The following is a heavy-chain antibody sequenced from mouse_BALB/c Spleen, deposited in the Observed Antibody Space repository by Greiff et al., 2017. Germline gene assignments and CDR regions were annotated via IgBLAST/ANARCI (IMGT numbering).Heavy chain of an antibody. CDR2: INPSTGYT. CDR3: ARGALLRGPDY. V-gene: IGHV1-7*01. D-gene: IGHD1-2*01. J-gene: IGHJ2*01. CDR1: GYTFTSYW. Sequence: VQLQQSGAELAKPGASVKMSCKASGYTFTSYWMHWVKQRPGQGLEWIGYINPSTGYTEYNQKFKDKATLTADKSSSTAYMQLSSLTSEDSAVYYCARGALLRGPDYWGQGTTLTVSS.